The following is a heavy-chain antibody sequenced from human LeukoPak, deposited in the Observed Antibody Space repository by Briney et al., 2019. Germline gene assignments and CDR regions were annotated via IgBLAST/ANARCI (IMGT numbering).Heavy chain of an antibody. J-gene: IGHJ4*02. CDR1: GGSISSYY. CDR3: ARHGYSGYGDFDY. CDR2: IYYSGST. Sequence: SETLSLTCTVSGGSISSYYWSWIRQPPGKGLEWIGYIYYSGSTNYNPSLKSRVTISVDTSKNQFSLKLSSVTAADTAVYYCARHGYSGYGDFDYWGQGTLVTVSS. V-gene: IGHV4-59*08. D-gene: IGHD5-12*01.